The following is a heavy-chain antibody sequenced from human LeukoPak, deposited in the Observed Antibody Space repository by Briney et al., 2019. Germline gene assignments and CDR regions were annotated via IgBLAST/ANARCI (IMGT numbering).Heavy chain of an antibody. Sequence: SETLSLTCTVSGGSISSYYWSWIRQPAGKGRGWIGRIYSSGSTNNNPSLKSRVTISVDTSKNKFSRKRSSVTSADRTGEYSARETTYIALPGNGKNSFDLWGQGTLVTVSS. V-gene: IGHV4-4*07. CDR1: GGSISSYY. CDR2: IYSSGST. J-gene: IGHJ5*02. D-gene: IGHD6-19*01. CDR3: ARETTYIALPGNGKNSFDL.